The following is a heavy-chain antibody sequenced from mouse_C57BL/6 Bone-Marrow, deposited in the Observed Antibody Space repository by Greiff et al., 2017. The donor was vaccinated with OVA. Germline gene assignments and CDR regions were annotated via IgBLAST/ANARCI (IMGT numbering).Heavy chain of an antibody. CDR2: IDPSDSYT. J-gene: IGHJ3*01. CDR3: ARDGYYLSWFAY. V-gene: IGHV1-69*01. D-gene: IGHD2-3*01. CDR1: GYTFTSYW. Sequence: QVQLQQPGAELVMPGASVKLSCKASGYTFTSYWMHWVQQRPGQGLEWIGEIDPSDSYTNYNQKFKGKSTLTVDKSSSTAYMQLSSLTSEDSAVYYCARDGYYLSWFAYWGQGTLVTVSA.